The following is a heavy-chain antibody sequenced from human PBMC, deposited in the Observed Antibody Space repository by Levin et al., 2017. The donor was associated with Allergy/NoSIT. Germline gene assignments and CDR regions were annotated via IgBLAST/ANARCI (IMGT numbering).Heavy chain of an antibody. J-gene: IGHJ6*02. Sequence: GGSLRLSCAASGLMFSRYAMSWVRQAPGKGLEWVSAISGSGDTTYYADSVKGRFTISRDNSKDTLYLQLNGLRGEDTALYYCAKGTLGGLGYYERHYYDVDVWGQGTTVTVSS. V-gene: IGHV3-23*01. CDR2: ISGSGDTT. CDR1: GLMFSRYA. CDR3: AKGTLGGLGYYERHYYDVDV. D-gene: IGHD3-3*01.